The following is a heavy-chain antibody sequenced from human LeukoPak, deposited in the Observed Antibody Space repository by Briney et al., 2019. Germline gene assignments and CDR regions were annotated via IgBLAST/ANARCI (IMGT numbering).Heavy chain of an antibody. J-gene: IGHJ5*02. CDR2: IRYDGSNK. D-gene: IGHD3-10*01. Sequence: GGSLRLSCAASGFTFSSYGMHWVRQAPGKWLDWVAFIRYDGSNKYYADSVKGRFTISRDNSKNTLYLQMNSLRAEDTAVYYCAKDYSKTSYYGSGTYYRPNWFDPWGQGTLVTVSS. V-gene: IGHV3-30*02. CDR1: GFTFSSYG. CDR3: AKDYSKTSYYGSGTYYRPNWFDP.